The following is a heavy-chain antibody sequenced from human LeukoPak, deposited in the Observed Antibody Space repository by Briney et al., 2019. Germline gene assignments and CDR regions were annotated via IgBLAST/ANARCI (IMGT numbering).Heavy chain of an antibody. J-gene: IGHJ4*02. CDR3: ASGPSGYCTNGVCYYFDY. V-gene: IGHV1-69*01. Sequence: ASVKVSCKASGGTFSSYAISWVQQAPRQGLEWMGGIIPIFGTANYAQKFQGRVTITADVSTSTAYMELSSLRSEDTAVYYCASGPSGYCTNGVCYYFDYWGQGTLVTVSS. CDR2: IIPIFGTA. D-gene: IGHD2-8*01. CDR1: GGTFSSYA.